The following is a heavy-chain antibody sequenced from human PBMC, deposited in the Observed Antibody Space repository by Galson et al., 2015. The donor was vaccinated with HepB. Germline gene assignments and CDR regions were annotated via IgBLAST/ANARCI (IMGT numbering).Heavy chain of an antibody. J-gene: IGHJ6*03. CDR1: GDSVSSNSAA. CDR2: TYYRSKWYN. Sequence: CAISGDSVSSNSAAWNWIRQSPSRGLEWLGRTYYRSKWYNDYAVSVKSRITINPDTSKNQFPLQLNSVTPEDTAVYYCARGGGLDYYYYMDVWGKGTTVTVSS. CDR3: ARGGGLDYYYYMDV. D-gene: IGHD3-16*01. V-gene: IGHV6-1*01.